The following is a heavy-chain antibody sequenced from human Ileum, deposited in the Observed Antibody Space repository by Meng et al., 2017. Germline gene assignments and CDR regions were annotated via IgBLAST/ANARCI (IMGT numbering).Heavy chain of an antibody. Sequence: VPLQAPGPGLVRPSDTLSLTCTVSGCSVSSSWSWIRQPPGKGLEWIGHIYYSGNTNYNPSLKSRVTISVDTSKNQFSLKLSSVTAADTAVYFCARDRRDSSGWFYFDYWAQGTLVTVSS. CDR2: IYYSGNT. V-gene: IGHV4-59*02. J-gene: IGHJ4*02. CDR1: GCSVSSS. CDR3: ARDRRDSSGWFYFDY. D-gene: IGHD6-19*01.